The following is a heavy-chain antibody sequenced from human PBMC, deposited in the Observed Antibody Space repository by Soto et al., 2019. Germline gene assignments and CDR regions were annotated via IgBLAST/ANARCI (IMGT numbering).Heavy chain of an antibody. CDR1: GFTFSSYA. Sequence: EVQLLESGGGLVQPGGSLRLSCAASGFTFSSYAMSWVRQAPGKGLEWVSAISGSGGSTYYAYSVKGRFTISRDNSKNTLDLQMNSLGAEDTAVYYCAKDSYSSYAFDIWGQGTMVTVSS. CDR3: AKDSYSSYAFDI. CDR2: ISGSGGST. J-gene: IGHJ3*02. D-gene: IGHD6-6*01. V-gene: IGHV3-23*01.